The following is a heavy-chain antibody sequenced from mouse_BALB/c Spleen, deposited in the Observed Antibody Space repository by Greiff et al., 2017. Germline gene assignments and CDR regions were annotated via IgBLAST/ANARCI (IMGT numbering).Heavy chain of an antibody. D-gene: IGHD2-10*02. CDR1: GYSITSDYA. J-gene: IGHJ2*01. V-gene: IGHV3-2*02. Sequence: EVQLVESGPGLVKPSQSLSLTCTVTGYSITSDYAWNWIRQFPGNKLEWMGYISYSGSTSYNPSLKSRISITRDTSKNQFFLQLNSVTTEDTATYYCARWGYGNYLYYFDYWGQGTTLTVSS. CDR2: ISYSGST. CDR3: ARWGYGNYLYYFDY.